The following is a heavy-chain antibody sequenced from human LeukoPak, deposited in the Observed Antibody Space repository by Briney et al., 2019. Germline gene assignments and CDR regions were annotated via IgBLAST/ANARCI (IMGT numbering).Heavy chain of an antibody. CDR2: IHSDGTT. Sequence: SETLSLTCSVSGGSLTNYYWGWIRQPPGKGLEFIGYIHSDGTTTYDSSLQSRVAISLDTSKIQSSLRLYSVTAADTALYFCARLNFRGGEALHFDSWGQGTLVTVSS. V-gene: IGHV4-4*09. J-gene: IGHJ4*02. D-gene: IGHD3-16*01. CDR3: ARLNFRGGEALHFDS. CDR1: GGSLTNYY.